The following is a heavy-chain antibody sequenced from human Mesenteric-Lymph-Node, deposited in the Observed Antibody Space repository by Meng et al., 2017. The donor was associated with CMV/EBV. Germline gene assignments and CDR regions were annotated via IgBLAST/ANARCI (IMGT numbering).Heavy chain of an antibody. CDR2: FHHSGST. CDR1: GYSISSGYY. J-gene: IGHJ4*02. Sequence: SETLSLTCAVSGYSISSGYYWGWIRQPPGKGLEWIGSFHHSGSTYYNPSLKSRVTISVDTSKNQFSLKLSSVTAADTAVYYCARVPFSWGFDYWGQGTLVTVSS. D-gene: IGHD3-16*01. CDR3: ARVPFSWGFDY. V-gene: IGHV4-38-2*01.